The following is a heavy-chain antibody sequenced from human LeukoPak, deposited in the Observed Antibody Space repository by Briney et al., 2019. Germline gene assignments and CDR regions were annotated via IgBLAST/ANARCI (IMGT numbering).Heavy chain of an antibody. CDR3: ARGYCSGGSCSLVDY. D-gene: IGHD2-15*01. CDR1: GYTFTTYA. CDR2: INTITGNP. Sequence: GASVKVSCKASGYTFTTYAMNWVRQAPGQGLEWMGWINTITGNPTYAQGFTGRFVFSLDTSVSTAYLQISSLKAEDTAVYYCARGYCSGGSCSLVDYWGQGTLVTVSS. J-gene: IGHJ4*02. V-gene: IGHV7-4-1*02.